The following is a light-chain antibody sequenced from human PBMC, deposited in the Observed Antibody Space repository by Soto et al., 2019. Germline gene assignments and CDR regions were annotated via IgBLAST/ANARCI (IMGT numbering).Light chain of an antibody. CDR1: QSISSW. CDR2: DAS. CDR3: QQYNSYYT. J-gene: IGKJ2*01. V-gene: IGKV1-5*01. Sequence: DIQMTQSPSTLSASVGDRVTITCRASQSISSWLAWYQQKPGKAPKLLIYDASSLESGVPSRVSGSGSGTEFTLSISSLQPDDFATYDCQQYNSYYTFGQGTKLEIK.